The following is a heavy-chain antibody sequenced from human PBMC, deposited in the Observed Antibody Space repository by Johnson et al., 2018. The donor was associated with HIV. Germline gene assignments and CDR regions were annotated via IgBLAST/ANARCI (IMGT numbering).Heavy chain of an antibody. J-gene: IGHJ3*02. D-gene: IGHD5-24*01. CDR3: AREMAWEDALDI. CDR1: GFAFSDYY. V-gene: IGHV3-11*04. CDR2: VYRDGNT. Sequence: QVQLVESGGGLVKPGGSLRLSCVASGFAFSDYYMSWVRQAPGKGLEWVSVVYRDGNTKYADSVKGRFTISRDNAKNSLYLQMNSMRAEDTAIYYCAREMAWEDALDIWGQGTMVSVSS.